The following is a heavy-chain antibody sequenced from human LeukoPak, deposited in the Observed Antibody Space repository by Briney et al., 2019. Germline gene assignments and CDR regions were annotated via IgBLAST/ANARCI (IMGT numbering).Heavy chain of an antibody. CDR3: AKEAGDWPHNWFDP. V-gene: IGHV3-23*01. D-gene: IGHD2-21*02. Sequence: GGSLRLSRAASGLIFSNYAMTWVRQAPGKWPEWVSAISGSGANTYYADSVKGRFTISRDNSKNTLYLQMNSPRAEDTAFYYCAKEAGDWPHNWFDPWGQGTLVTVSS. CDR1: GLIFSNYA. J-gene: IGHJ5*02. CDR2: ISGSGANT.